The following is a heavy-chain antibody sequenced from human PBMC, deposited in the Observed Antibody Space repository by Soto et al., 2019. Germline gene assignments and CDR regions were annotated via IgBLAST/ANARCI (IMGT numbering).Heavy chain of an antibody. V-gene: IGHV1-18*01. Sequence: ASVKVSCKASGFTFTHYGISWVRQAPGQGLEWMEWISAYNGDTIYAQKFQGRVTMMTDRSSSTAYMELRSLRSDDTAVYYCARDPSNTSGRFPYFGYCGPRNLVTVSS. CDR1: GFTFTHYG. D-gene: IGHD6-19*01. CDR3: ARDPSNTSGRFPYFGY. CDR2: ISAYNGDT. J-gene: IGHJ4*02.